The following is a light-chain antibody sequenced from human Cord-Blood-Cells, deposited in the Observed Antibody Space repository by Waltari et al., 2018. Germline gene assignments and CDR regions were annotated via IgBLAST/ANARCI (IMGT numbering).Light chain of an antibody. J-gene: IGKJ2*01. Sequence: EIVLTQSPATLSLSPGERAPLSCRASQSVSSYLAWYQQKPGQAPRLLIYDASNTATGIPARFSGSGSGTDFTLTISSLEPEDFAVYYCQQRSNWPRTFGQGTKLAIK. V-gene: IGKV3-11*01. CDR3: QQRSNWPRT. CDR2: DAS. CDR1: QSVSSY.